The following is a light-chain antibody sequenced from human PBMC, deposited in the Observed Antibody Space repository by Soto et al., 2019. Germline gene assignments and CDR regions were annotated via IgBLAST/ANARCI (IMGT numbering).Light chain of an antibody. J-gene: IGLJ1*01. Sequence: QSVLTQPPSVSGAPGQRVTISCTGSSSKIGAGYDVHWYQQLPGTAPKLLIYGNSNRPSGVPDRFSGSKSGTSASLAITWLQAEDEADYYCQSYDSSLSGSEVFGTGTKVTVL. CDR1: SSKIGAGYD. V-gene: IGLV1-40*01. CDR2: GNS. CDR3: QSYDSSLSGSEV.